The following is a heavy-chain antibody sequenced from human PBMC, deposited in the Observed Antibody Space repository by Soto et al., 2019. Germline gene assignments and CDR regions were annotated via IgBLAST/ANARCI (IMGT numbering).Heavy chain of an antibody. Sequence: QVQLVQSGAEVKKPGASVKVSCKASGDTFTDYYIHWVRQAPGQGLEWMGTVNPSGGHTTYAQHFLGRMTMTRDTSTSTLYMEPTSLTSADTAVYYCARGGHVVVVTAALDSWGQGTLVTVSS. V-gene: IGHV1-46*01. D-gene: IGHD2-21*02. CDR1: GDTFTDYY. CDR3: ARGGHVVVVTAALDS. CDR2: VNPSGGHT. J-gene: IGHJ4*02.